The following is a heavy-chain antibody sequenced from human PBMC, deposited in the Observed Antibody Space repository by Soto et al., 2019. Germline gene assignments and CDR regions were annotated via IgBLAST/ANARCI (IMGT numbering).Heavy chain of an antibody. CDR3: ARSVVVVVAASDAFDI. Sequence: ASVKLSCKASGYTFTSYDINLVRQATGQGLEWMGWMNPNSGNTGYAQKFQGRVTMTRNTSISTAYMELSSLRSEDTAVYYCARSVVVVVAASDAFDIWGQGTMVTVSS. CDR2: MNPNSGNT. CDR1: GYTFTSYD. V-gene: IGHV1-8*01. J-gene: IGHJ3*02. D-gene: IGHD2-15*01.